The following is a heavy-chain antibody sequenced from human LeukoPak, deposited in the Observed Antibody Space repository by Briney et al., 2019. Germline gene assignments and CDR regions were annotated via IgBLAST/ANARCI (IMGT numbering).Heavy chain of an antibody. V-gene: IGHV3-74*03. Sequence: GGSLRLSCAASGFTFSSYWMHWVRQAPGKGLVWVSRINSDGSFTTYADSVKGRFTISRDNAKNTLNLQMNSLRAEDTAVNYCARGFSSGWYLFGDFWGQGALVTVSS. D-gene: IGHD6-19*01. J-gene: IGHJ4*02. CDR1: GFTFSSYW. CDR2: INSDGSFT. CDR3: ARGFSSGWYLFGDF.